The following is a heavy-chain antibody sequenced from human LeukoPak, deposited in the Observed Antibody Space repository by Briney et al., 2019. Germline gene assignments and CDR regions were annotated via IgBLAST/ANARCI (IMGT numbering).Heavy chain of an antibody. D-gene: IGHD2-2*01. J-gene: IGHJ4*02. Sequence: ASVKVSCKASGDTFTGYYMHWVRQAPGQGREWMGWINPNSGGTNYAQKFQGRVTMTRDTSISTAYMELSRLRSDDTAVYYCARDQGTSWTEDYWGQGTLVTVSS. CDR1: GDTFTGYY. CDR3: ARDQGTSWTEDY. CDR2: INPNSGGT. V-gene: IGHV1-2*02.